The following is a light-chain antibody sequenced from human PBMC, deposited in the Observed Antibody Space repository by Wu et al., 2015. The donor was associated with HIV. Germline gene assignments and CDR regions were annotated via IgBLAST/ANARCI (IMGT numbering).Light chain of an antibody. CDR1: QSVSSN. Sequence: EIVMTQSPATLSVSPGERATLSCKASQSVSSNLAWYQQKPGQAPRLLIYGASTRATGIPVRFSGSGSGTEFTLTISSMQSEDFAVYYCQQYKNWPPFTFGPGTKVDIK. CDR2: GAS. J-gene: IGKJ3*01. V-gene: IGKV3-15*01. CDR3: QQYKNWPPFT.